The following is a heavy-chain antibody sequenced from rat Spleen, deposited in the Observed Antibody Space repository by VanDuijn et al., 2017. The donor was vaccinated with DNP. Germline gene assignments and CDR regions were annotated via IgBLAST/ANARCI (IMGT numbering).Heavy chain of an antibody. CDR2: IGSDGSRT. J-gene: IGHJ2*01. CDR3: TRPFPTSYGSFFDS. D-gene: IGHD1-6*01. CDR1: GFTFSDYD. Sequence: EVHLVESGGGLVQPGRSLKLSCAASGFTFSDYDMAWVRQTPKKGLEWVATIGSDGSRTYYRDSVKGRFTISRDNAESTLYLQMDSLRSEDSAAYYCTRPFPTSYGSFFDSWGQGVMVTVSS. V-gene: IGHV5-7*01.